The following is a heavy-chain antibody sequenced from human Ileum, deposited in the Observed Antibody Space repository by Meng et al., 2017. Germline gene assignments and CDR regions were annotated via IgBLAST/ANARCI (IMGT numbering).Heavy chain of an antibody. D-gene: IGHD3-10*01. J-gene: IGHJ4*02. CDR1: GFTFSSYA. CDR2: ISYDGSNK. CDR3: ARDETYYYGSGSYPDY. Sequence: GESLKISCAASGFTFSSYAMHWVRQAPGKGLEWVAVISYDGSNKYYADSVKGRFTISRDNSKNTLYLQMNSLRAEDTVVYYCARDETYYYGSGSYPDYWGQGTLATFPS. V-gene: IGHV3-30*04.